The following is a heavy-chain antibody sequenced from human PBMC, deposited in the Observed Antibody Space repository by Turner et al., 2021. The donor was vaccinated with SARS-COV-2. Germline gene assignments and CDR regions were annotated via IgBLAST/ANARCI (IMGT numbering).Heavy chain of an antibody. J-gene: IGHJ4*02. CDR3: AKGGGPYCSGGSCYPGSFDY. D-gene: IGHD2-15*01. V-gene: IGHV3-30*18. Sequence: QVQLVESGGGVVQPGRSLRLYCAASGFTFSSYGMHWVRQAPGKGLEWVAVISYDGSNKYYGDSVKGRFTISRDNSKNTLYLQMNSLRAEDTAVYYCAKGGGPYCSGGSCYPGSFDYWGQGTLVTVSS. CDR1: GFTFSSYG. CDR2: ISYDGSNK.